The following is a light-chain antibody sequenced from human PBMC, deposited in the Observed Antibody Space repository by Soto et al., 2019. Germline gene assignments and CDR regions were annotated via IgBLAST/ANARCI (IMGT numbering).Light chain of an antibody. CDR3: QSYDSSLSGSGVV. Sequence: QLVLTQPPSVSGAPGQRVPISCTGSSSNIGAGYDVHWYQQLPGTAPKLLIYGNNNRPSGVTDRFSGSKSGTSASLAITGLQAEDEADYYCQSYDSSLSGSGVVFGGGTKLTVL. CDR2: GNN. CDR1: SSNIGAGYD. J-gene: IGLJ2*01. V-gene: IGLV1-40*01.